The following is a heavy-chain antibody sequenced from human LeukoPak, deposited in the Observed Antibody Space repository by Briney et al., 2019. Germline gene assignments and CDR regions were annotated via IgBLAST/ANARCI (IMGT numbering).Heavy chain of an antibody. Sequence: PSETLSLTCTVSGGSISSSSYYWGWIRQPPGKGLEWIGSIYYSGSTYYNPSLKSRVTISVDTSKNQFSLKLSSVTAADTAVYYCARRSMIAAAGSFDYWGQGTLVTVSS. CDR1: GGSISSSSYY. CDR2: IYYSGST. CDR3: ARRSMIAAAGSFDY. D-gene: IGHD6-13*01. V-gene: IGHV4-39*01. J-gene: IGHJ4*02.